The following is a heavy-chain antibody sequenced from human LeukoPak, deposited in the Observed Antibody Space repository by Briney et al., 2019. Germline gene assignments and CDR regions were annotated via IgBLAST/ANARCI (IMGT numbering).Heavy chain of an antibody. Sequence: RGSLRLSCAASGFTFSSYSMNWVRQAPGKGLEWVSSISSSSSYIYYADSVKGRFTISRDNAKNSLYLQMNSLRAEDTAVYYCASPSSGREMATSFGYWGQGTLVTVSS. V-gene: IGHV3-21*01. CDR2: ISSSSSYI. D-gene: IGHD5-24*01. CDR3: ASPSSGREMATSFGY. J-gene: IGHJ4*02. CDR1: GFTFSSYS.